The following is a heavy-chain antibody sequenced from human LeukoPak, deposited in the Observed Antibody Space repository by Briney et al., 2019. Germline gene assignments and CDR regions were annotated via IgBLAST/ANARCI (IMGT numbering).Heavy chain of an antibody. D-gene: IGHD1-1*01. CDR1: GFTFDDYA. V-gene: IGHV3-9*03. J-gene: IGHJ5*02. CDR3: AKGTTGTTGGWFDP. CDR2: ISWNSGNI. Sequence: GRSLRLSCGASGFTFDDYAMHWVRQAPGKGREWVSGISWNSGNIGYADSVKGRFTISRDNAKNSLYLQMNSLRAEDMALYYCAKGTTGTTGGWFDPWGQGTLVTVSS.